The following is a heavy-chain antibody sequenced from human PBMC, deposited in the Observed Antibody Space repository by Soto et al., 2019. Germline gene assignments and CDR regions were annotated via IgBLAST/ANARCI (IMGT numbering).Heavy chain of an antibody. CDR1: GGSISSSSYY. V-gene: IGHV4-39*07. J-gene: IGHJ4*02. CDR3: ANETTEGYCSGGSCYSPYYFDY. D-gene: IGHD2-15*01. Sequence: SETLSLTCTVSGGSISSSSYYWGWIRQPPGKGLEWIGSFYYSGSTYYNPSLKSRVTISVDTSKNQFSLNLSSVTAADTAVYYCANETTEGYCSGGSCYSPYYFDYWGQGTLVTVSS. CDR2: FYYSGST.